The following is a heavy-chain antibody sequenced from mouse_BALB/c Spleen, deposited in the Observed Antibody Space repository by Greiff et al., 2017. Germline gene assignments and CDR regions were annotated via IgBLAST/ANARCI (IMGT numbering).Heavy chain of an antibody. Sequence: QVQLKQSGAELVRPGASVTLSCKASGYTFTDYEMHWVKQTPVHGLEWIGAIDPETGGTAYNQKFKGKATLTADKSSSTAYMELRSLTSEDSAVYYCTRRGYYGSSSWFAYWGQGTLVTVSA. D-gene: IGHD1-1*01. CDR1: GYTFTDYE. CDR3: TRRGYYGSSSWFAY. J-gene: IGHJ3*01. CDR2: IDPETGGT. V-gene: IGHV1-15*01.